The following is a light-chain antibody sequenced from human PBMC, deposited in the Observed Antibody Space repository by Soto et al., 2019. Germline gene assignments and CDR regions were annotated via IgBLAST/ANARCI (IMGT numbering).Light chain of an antibody. CDR2: YDR. J-gene: IGLJ2*01. Sequence: SYELTQSPSVSVAPGKTARIICGESDIGSKSVHWYQQKPGQAPVLVIYYDRHRPSGIPERFSGSNSGNTATLTISRVEAGDEADYYCQVWDSGSDHVVFGGGTKVTVL. CDR3: QVWDSGSDHVV. V-gene: IGLV3-21*04. CDR1: DIGSKS.